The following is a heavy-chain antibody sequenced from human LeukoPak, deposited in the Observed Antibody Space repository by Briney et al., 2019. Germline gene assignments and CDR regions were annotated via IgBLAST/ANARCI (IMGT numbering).Heavy chain of an antibody. J-gene: IGHJ5*02. CDR3: ASPDLAARQIGVDP. CDR1: GYTFTSYD. V-gene: IGHV1-8*01. D-gene: IGHD6-6*01. CDR2: MNPNSGNT. Sequence: ASVKVSCTASGYTFTSYDINWVRQATGQGLEWMGWMNPNSGNTGYAQKFQGRATMTRNTSISTAYMELSSLRSEDTAVYYCASPDLAARQIGVDPWGQGTLVTVSS.